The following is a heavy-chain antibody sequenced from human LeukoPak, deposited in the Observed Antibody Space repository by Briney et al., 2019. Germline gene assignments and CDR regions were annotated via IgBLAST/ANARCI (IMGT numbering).Heavy chain of an antibody. CDR2: IYPGDSDT. CDR1: GYRFTSYW. CDR3: ASIAAAGNKAFDI. V-gene: IGHV5-51*01. Sequence: GESLKISFKGSGYRFTSYWIGWVRQMPGKGLEWMGIIYPGDSDTRYSPSFQGQVTISADKSISTAYLQWSSLKASDTAVYYCASIAAAGNKAFDIWGQGTMVTVSS. D-gene: IGHD6-13*01. J-gene: IGHJ3*02.